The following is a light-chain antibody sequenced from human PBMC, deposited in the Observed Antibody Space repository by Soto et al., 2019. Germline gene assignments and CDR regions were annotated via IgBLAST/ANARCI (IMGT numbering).Light chain of an antibody. Sequence: DIQMTQSPSTLSASVGDRVTITCRASQSISSWLAWYQQKPGKAPNLLIYKASSLESGVPSRFSGSGSGTEFTLIINSLQPDDFATYYCQQYNTYPITFGQGTRLDIK. J-gene: IGKJ5*01. V-gene: IGKV1-5*03. CDR2: KAS. CDR1: QSISSW. CDR3: QQYNTYPIT.